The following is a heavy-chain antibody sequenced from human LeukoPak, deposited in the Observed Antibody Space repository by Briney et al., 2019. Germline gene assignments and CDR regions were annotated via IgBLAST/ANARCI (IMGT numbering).Heavy chain of an antibody. J-gene: IGHJ4*02. D-gene: IGHD3-10*01. CDR2: INPNSGGT. Sequence: ASVKVSCKASGYTFTGYYMHWVRQAPGQGLEWMGRINPNSGGTNYAQKFQGRVTMTRDTSVSTAYMELSRLRSDDTAVYYCARNNYYGSGSYRGYFDYWGQGTLVTVSS. CDR3: ARNNYYGSGSYRGYFDY. CDR1: GYTFTGYY. V-gene: IGHV1-2*06.